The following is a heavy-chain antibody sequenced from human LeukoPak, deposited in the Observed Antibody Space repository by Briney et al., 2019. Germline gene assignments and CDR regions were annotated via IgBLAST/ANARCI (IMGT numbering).Heavy chain of an antibody. V-gene: IGHV4-59*08. CDR3: ARTAGTGAAGTDFYYFDS. J-gene: IGHJ4*02. Sequence: SETLSLTCTVSGGSIGSYYWSWIRQPPGQGLEWIGYISYSGSTSCDPALRSRVTLSADTPKNQLFLKLNSVTAADTAVYYCARTAGTGAAGTDFYYFDSWGQGTLVTVSS. CDR2: ISYSGST. D-gene: IGHD6-13*01. CDR1: GGSIGSYY.